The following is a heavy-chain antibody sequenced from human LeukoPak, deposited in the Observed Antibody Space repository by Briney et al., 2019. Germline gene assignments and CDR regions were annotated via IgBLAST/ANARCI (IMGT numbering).Heavy chain of an antibody. CDR1: GFTVSSNY. Sequence: GGSLRLSCAASGFTVSSNYMTWVRQAPGKGLEWVSVIDSSDTTFYTDSVKGRFTISRDNSKNTLFLQMNSLRAEDTAVYYCAKEAGLGEQLGDWGQGTLVTVSS. J-gene: IGHJ4*02. CDR2: IDSSDTT. V-gene: IGHV3-53*01. CDR3: AKEAGLGEQLGD. D-gene: IGHD3-10*01.